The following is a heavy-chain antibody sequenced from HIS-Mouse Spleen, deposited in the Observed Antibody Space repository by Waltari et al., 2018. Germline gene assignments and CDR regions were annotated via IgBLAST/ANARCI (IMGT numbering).Heavy chain of an antibody. CDR3: AREIPYSSSWYDWYFDL. D-gene: IGHD6-13*01. CDR2: IYYSGST. CDR1: GGSISSSSYY. J-gene: IGHJ2*01. Sequence: QLQLQESGQGLVKPSETLSLTCTVSGGSISSSSYYSGWIRQPPGKGLEWIGSIYYSGSTYYNPSLKSLVTISVDTSKNQFSLKLSSVTAADTAVYYCAREIPYSSSWYDWYFDLWGRGTLVTVSS. V-gene: IGHV4-39*07.